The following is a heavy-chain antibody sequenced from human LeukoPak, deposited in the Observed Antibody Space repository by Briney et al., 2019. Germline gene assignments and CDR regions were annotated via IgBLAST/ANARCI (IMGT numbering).Heavy chain of an antibody. D-gene: IGHD2-15*01. J-gene: IGHJ4*02. CDR3: ARPELPGWSVFFDF. CDR2: INQDGSEK. V-gene: IGHV3-7*01. Sequence: GGSLRLSCAASGFTFNTYWMSWVRQAPGKGLEWVANINQDGSEKYYADAVKGRFTISRDNAEKSLYLQMNSLRAEDTAVYYCARPELPGWSVFFDFWGQGTLVTVSS. CDR1: GFTFNTYW.